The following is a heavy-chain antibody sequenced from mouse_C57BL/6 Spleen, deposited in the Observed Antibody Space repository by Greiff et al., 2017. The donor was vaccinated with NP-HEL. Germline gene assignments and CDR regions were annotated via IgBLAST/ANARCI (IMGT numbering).Heavy chain of an antibody. Sequence: EVQLQQSGPELVKPGASVKISCKASGYSFTGYYMNWVKQSPEKSLEWIGEINPSTGGTTYNQKFKAKATLTVDKSSSTAYMQLKSLTSEDSAVYYCARTLLGNYAMDYGGQGTSVTVSS. J-gene: IGHJ4*01. CDR2: INPSTGGT. D-gene: IGHD2-10*01. CDR3: ARTLLGNYAMDY. CDR1: GYSFTGYY. V-gene: IGHV1-42*01.